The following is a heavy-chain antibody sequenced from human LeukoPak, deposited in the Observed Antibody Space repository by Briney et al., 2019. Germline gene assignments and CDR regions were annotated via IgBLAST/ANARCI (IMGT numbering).Heavy chain of an antibody. CDR3: ARGRPPHDYGTLFDY. CDR1: GGAITGYY. Sequence: SESLSLTCTVSGGAITGYYWSWSRQPPGKGLEWIGYISYSGSTNYNPSLKSRVTMSVDTSKKQFSLKLSSVTAADTAVYYCARGRPPHDYGTLFDYWGQGPLLPVSS. V-gene: IGHV4-59*01. D-gene: IGHD4-17*01. J-gene: IGHJ4*02. CDR2: ISYSGST.